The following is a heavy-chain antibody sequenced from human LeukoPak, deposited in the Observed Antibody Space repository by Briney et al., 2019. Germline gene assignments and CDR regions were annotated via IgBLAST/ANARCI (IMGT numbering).Heavy chain of an antibody. V-gene: IGHV1-18*01. CDR1: GYTFTSYG. J-gene: IGHJ5*02. CDR3: ASAGYSSYQMYNWFDP. Sequence: GASVKVSCKASGYTFTSYGISWGRQAPGQGLEWMGWISAYNGNTNSAQKLQGRVTMTTDTSTSTAYMGLRSLRADDTAVYYCASAGYSSYQMYNWFDPWGQGTLVTVSS. CDR2: ISAYNGNT. D-gene: IGHD5-12*01.